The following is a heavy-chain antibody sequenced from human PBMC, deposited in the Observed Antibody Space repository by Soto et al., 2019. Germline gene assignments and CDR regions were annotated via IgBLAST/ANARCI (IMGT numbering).Heavy chain of an antibody. V-gene: IGHV3-48*03. J-gene: IGHJ5*02. D-gene: IGHD5-12*01. CDR1: GFTFSSYE. CDR3: ARVNGYILNWFDP. Sequence: EVQLVESGGGLVQPGGSLRLSCAASGFTFSSYEMNWVRQAPGKGLEWVSYISSSGSTIYYADSVKGRFTSSRDNAKNSLYLPMNSLRAEDTAVYYCARVNGYILNWFDPWGQGALFTVSS. CDR2: ISSSGSTI.